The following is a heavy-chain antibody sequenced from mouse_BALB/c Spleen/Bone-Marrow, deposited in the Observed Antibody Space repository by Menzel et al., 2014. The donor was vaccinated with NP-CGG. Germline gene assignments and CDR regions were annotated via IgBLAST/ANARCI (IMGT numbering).Heavy chain of an antibody. J-gene: IGHJ4*01. CDR3: ARMYYAYAMDY. V-gene: IGHV2-6-4*01. CDR1: EFSLSRYS. CDR2: IWGGGST. Sequence: VKLMESGPGLVAPSQSLSIACTVSEFSLSRYSVHWVRQPPGKGLEWLGMIWGGGSTDYNSALKSRLNISKVNSKSQVFLKMNSLQTDDTAMYYCARMYYAYAMDYWGRGTSVTVSS. D-gene: IGHD1-1*01.